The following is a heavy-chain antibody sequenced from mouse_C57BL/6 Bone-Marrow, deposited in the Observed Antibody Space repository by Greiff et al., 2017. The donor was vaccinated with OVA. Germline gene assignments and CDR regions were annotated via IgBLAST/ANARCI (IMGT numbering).Heavy chain of an antibody. V-gene: IGHV10-1*01. CDR2: IRSKSNNYAT. CDR3: GRQYYCSSHCGY. J-gene: IGHJ2*01. CDR1: GFSFNTYD. D-gene: IGHD1-1*01. Sequence: EVQLVESGGGLVQPKGSLKLSCAASGFSFNTYDMNWVRQAPGKGLEWVARIRSKSNNYATNYGDSVKGRFTISRDDSESMLYLQMNTLKTEDTAMDYCGRQYYCSSHCGYWGQGTTLTVSS.